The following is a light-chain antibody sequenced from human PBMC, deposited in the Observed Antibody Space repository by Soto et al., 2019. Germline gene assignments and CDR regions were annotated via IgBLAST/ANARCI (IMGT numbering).Light chain of an antibody. CDR3: QQYYRPWT. Sequence: DIVMTQSPDSLAVSLGERATINCKSSQSVLYSSNNKNYLAWYQQKPGQPPKLRIYWASTLESGVPDRFSGSGSGTDFTLTISSLQAEDVAVYYCQQYYRPWTFGQGTKVEIK. CDR2: WAS. J-gene: IGKJ1*01. V-gene: IGKV4-1*01. CDR1: QSVLYSSNNKNY.